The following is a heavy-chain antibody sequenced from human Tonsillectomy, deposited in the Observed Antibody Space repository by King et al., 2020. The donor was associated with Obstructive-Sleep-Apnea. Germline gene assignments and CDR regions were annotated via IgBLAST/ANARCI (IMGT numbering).Heavy chain of an antibody. J-gene: IGHJ4*02. CDR1: GYTLTELS. D-gene: IGHD3-22*01. CDR3: ATSKPMIVVVMVY. CDR2: FDPEDGET. Sequence: QLVQSGAEVKKPGASVKVSCKVSGYTLTELSMHWVRQAPGQGLEWMGSFDPEDGETIYAQRVQGRVTMTEDTSTDTAYMELSSLRSEDTALYYCATSKPMIVVVMVYWGQGTLVTVSS. V-gene: IGHV1-24*01.